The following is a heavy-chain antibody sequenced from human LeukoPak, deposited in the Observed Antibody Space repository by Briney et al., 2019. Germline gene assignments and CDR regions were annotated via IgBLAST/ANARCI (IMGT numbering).Heavy chain of an antibody. Sequence: GGSLRLSCAASGFTFSNYEMNWVRQAPGKGLEWFAYISRSGSTIYYAASVKGRFTISRDNVKNSLYLQMNSLRAEDTAVYYCARDYGSHGEYFDYWGQGTLVTVSS. CDR3: ARDYGSHGEYFDY. V-gene: IGHV3-48*03. D-gene: IGHD3-10*01. CDR1: GFTFSNYE. CDR2: ISRSGSTI. J-gene: IGHJ4*02.